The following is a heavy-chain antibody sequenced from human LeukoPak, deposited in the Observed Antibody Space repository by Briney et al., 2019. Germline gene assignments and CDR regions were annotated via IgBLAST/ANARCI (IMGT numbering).Heavy chain of an antibody. J-gene: IGHJ3*02. CDR2: INWNGGST. D-gene: IGHD2-21*02. Sequence: GGSLRLSCAASGFTFDDYVMSWVRQAPGKVLEWVSGINWNGGSTGYADSVKGRFTISRDNAKNSLYLQMNSLRAEDTALYHCARVVVVVTAMGIDAFDIWGQGTMVTVSS. CDR1: GFTFDDYV. CDR3: ARVVVVVTAMGIDAFDI. V-gene: IGHV3-20*01.